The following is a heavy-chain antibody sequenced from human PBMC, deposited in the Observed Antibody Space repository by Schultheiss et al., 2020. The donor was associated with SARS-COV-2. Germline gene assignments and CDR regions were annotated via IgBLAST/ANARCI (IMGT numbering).Heavy chain of an antibody. V-gene: IGHV4-61*01. Sequence: SETLSLTCTVSGGSVSSGSYSWNWIRQPPGKGLEWIGYIYYTGSTNYNPSLKSRVTISVDTSKNQFSLKVSSVTAADTAVYYCGAVVGATHFQHWGQGTLVTVSS. CDR3: GAVVGATHFQH. J-gene: IGHJ1*01. CDR2: IYYTGST. D-gene: IGHD1-26*01. CDR1: GGSVSSGSYS.